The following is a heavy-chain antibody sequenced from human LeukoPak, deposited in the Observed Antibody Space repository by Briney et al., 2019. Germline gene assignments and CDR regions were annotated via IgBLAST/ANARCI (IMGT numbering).Heavy chain of an antibody. CDR3: ARGWMGGGVGAIGVIDY. V-gene: IGHV4-59*10. CDR2: IYTSGST. D-gene: IGHD1-26*01. Sequence: PSETLSLTCAVYGGSISSYYWSWIRQPAGKGLEWIGRIYTSGSTNYNPSLKSRVTMSVDTSKNQFSLKLSSVTAADTAVYYCARGWMGGGVGAIGVIDYWGQGTLVTVSS. J-gene: IGHJ4*02. CDR1: GGSISSYY.